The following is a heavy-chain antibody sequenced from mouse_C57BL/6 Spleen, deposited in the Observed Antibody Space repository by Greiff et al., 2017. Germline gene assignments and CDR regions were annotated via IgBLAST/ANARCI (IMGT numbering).Heavy chain of an antibody. J-gene: IGHJ2*01. CDR2: IYPGDGDT. Sequence: QVQLQQSGPELVKPGASVKISCKASGYAFSSSWMNWVKQRPGKGLEWIGRIYPGDGDTNYNGKFKGKATLTADKSYSTAYMQLSSLTSEDSAVYFCARPHALYYFDYWCQGTTLTVSS. CDR1: GYAFSSSW. CDR3: ARPHALYYFDY. V-gene: IGHV1-82*01.